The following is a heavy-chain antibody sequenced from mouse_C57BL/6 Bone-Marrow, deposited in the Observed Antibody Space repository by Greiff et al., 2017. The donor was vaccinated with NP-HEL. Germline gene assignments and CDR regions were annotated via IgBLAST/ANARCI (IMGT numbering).Heavy chain of an antibody. J-gene: IGHJ1*03. CDR2: INPNYGTT. CDR3: SRDGNYFFYWYFDV. CDR1: GYSFTDYN. V-gene: IGHV1-39*01. Sequence: VQLQQSGPELVKPGASVKISCKASGYSFTDYNMNWVKQSNGKSLEWIGVINPNYGTTSYNQKFKGKATLTVDQSSSTAYMQLNSLTSEDSAVYYGSRDGNYFFYWYFDVWGTGTTVTVSS. D-gene: IGHD2-1*01.